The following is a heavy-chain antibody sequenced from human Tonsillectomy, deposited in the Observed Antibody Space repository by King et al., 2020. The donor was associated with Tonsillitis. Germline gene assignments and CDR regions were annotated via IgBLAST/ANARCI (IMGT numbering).Heavy chain of an antibody. CDR3: TSYDFWSGYNRFDP. Sequence: VQLQESGPGLVKPSETLSLTCTVSGGSISSYYWGWIRQFPGKELEWIGYIHYSGSTNYNPSLTRRVTISVDTSKNQISLKLISVTAADTAVYYCTSYDFWSGYNRFDPWGQGTLVTVSS. CDR1: GGSISSYY. V-gene: IGHV4-59*01. CDR2: IHYSGST. D-gene: IGHD3-3*01. J-gene: IGHJ5*02.